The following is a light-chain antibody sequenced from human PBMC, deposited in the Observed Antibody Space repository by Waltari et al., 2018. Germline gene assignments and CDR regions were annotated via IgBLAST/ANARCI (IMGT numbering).Light chain of an antibody. CDR3: HSADSSGFNVV. V-gene: IGLV3-25*03. CDR2: EDN. CDR1: ELPNQY. Sequence: SYELTQPPSVSVSPGQTARITCSGDELPNQYAYWYQQKSGQAPLLVIYEDNKRPSGIPERFSGSTSGTIVTLTITGVQAGDAADYYCHSADSSGFNVVFGGGTKLTVL. J-gene: IGLJ2*01.